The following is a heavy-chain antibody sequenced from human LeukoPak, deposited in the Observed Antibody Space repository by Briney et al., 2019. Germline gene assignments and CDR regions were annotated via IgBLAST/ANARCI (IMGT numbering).Heavy chain of an antibody. V-gene: IGHV4-59*01. CDR1: GGSISSYY. CDR2: IYYSGST. Sequence: PSETLSLTCTVSGGSISSYYWSWIRQPPGKGLEWIGYIYYSGSTNYNPSLKSRVTISVDTSKNQFSLKLSSVTAADTAVYYCGSGYNWNEGRDYWGQGTLVTVSS. D-gene: IGHD1-20*01. CDR3: GSGYNWNEGRDY. J-gene: IGHJ4*02.